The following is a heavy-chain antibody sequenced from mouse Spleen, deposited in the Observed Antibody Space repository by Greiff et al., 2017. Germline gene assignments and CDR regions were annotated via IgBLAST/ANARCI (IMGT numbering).Heavy chain of an antibody. D-gene: IGHD1-1*02. J-gene: IGHJ2*01. CDR3: ARIWRGYFDY. V-gene: IGHV1-12*01. Sequence: LQQPGAELVKPGASVKMSCKASGYTFTSYNMHWVKQTPGQGLEWIGAIYPGNGDTSYNQKFKGKATLTADKSSSTAYMQLSSLTSEDSAVYYCARIWRGYFDYWGQGTTLTVSS. CDR2: IYPGNGDT. CDR1: GYTFTSYN.